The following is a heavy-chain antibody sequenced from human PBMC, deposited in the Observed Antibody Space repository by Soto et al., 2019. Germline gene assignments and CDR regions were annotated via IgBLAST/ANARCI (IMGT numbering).Heavy chain of an antibody. V-gene: IGHV3-33*01. CDR2: IWYDGSNK. CDR1: GFTFSSYG. J-gene: IGHJ4*02. D-gene: IGHD6-13*01. CDR3: ARGGGSSWYTLDY. Sequence: QVQLVESGGGVVQHGRSLRLSCAASGFTFSSYGMHWVRQAPGKGLEWVAVIWYDGSNKYYADSVKGRFTISRDNSKNTLYLQMNSPRAEDTAVYYCARGGGSSWYTLDYWGQGTLVTVSS.